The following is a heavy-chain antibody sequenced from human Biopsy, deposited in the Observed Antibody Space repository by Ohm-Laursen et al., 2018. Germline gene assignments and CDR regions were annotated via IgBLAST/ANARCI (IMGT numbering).Heavy chain of an antibody. CDR1: GYTFTGYY. CDR2: INPNSGVT. V-gene: IGHV1-2*02. CDR3: ARDPRYGYGSYFDY. J-gene: IGHJ4*02. Sequence: ASVKVSCKVSGYTFTGYYMHWVRQAPGQGLEWMGWINPNSGVTNYAQRFQGRVTMTRDTSISTAHMELSRLRSDDTAVYYCARDPRYGYGSYFDYWGQGTLVAVSS. D-gene: IGHD3-10*01.